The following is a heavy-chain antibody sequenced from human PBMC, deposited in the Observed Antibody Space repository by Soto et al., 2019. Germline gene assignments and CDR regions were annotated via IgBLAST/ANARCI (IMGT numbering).Heavy chain of an antibody. CDR3: AADTPWVVGDLNSFSAQKDYYYYMDV. Sequence: SVKVSCKASGFTFTSSAMQWVRQARGQRLEWIGWIVVGSGNTNYAQKFQERVTITRDMSTSTAYMELSSLRSEDTAVYYCAADTPWVVGDLNSFSAQKDYYYYMDVWGKGPTVTVSS. CDR2: IVVGSGNT. D-gene: IGHD1-26*01. CDR1: GFTFTSSA. V-gene: IGHV1-58*02. J-gene: IGHJ6*03.